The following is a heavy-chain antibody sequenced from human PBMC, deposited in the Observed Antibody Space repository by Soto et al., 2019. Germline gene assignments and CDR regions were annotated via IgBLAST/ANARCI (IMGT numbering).Heavy chain of an antibody. Sequence: SETLSLTCAVYGGSFSGYYWSWIRQPPGKGLEWIGEINHSGSTNYNPSLKSRVTISVDTSKNQFSLKLSSVTAADTAVYYCARMVRGVIITRYFDYWGQGTLVTVAS. CDR3: ARMVRGVIITRYFDY. CDR2: INHSGST. V-gene: IGHV4-34*01. CDR1: GGSFSGYY. D-gene: IGHD3-10*01. J-gene: IGHJ4*02.